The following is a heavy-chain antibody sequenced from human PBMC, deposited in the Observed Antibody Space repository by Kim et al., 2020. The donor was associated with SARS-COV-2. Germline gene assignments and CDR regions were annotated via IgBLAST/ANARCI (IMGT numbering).Heavy chain of an antibody. CDR3: AKADSGGWTLFDH. J-gene: IGHJ4*02. V-gene: IGHV3-33*03. CDR1: GFTFSSYG. Sequence: GWSLRLSCAVSGFTFSSYGMHWVRQAPGKGLEWVAVIWHDGSNKFYADSVKGRFTISRDKSKNTLYLQMNSLRADDTAVYFCAKADSGGWTLFDHWGRGTLVTVSS. D-gene: IGHD2-15*01. CDR2: IWHDGSNK.